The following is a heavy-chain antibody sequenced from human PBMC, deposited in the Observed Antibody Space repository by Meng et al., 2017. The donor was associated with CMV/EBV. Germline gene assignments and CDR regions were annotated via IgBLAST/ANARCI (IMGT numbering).Heavy chain of an antibody. J-gene: IGHJ4*02. CDR1: GGSISSGGYY. V-gene: IGHV3-23*03. D-gene: IGHD3-22*01. CDR3: AKDNSSYDSSGYLDY. CDR2: IYSGGSST. Sequence: ETLSLTCTVSGGSISSGGYYWSWIRQHPGKGLEWVSVIYSGGSSTYYADSVKGRFTISRDNSKNTLYLQMNSLRAEDTAVYYCAKDNSSYDSSGYLDYWGQGTLVTVSS.